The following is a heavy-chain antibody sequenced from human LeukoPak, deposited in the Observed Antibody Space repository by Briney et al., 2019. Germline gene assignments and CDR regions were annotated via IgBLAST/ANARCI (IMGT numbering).Heavy chain of an antibody. V-gene: IGHV3-21*01. CDR3: ASVPPSIAVAGTDDY. D-gene: IGHD6-19*01. Sequence: PGGSLRLSCAASGFTFSSYSMNWVRQAPGKGLEWVSSISSSSSYIYYADSVKGRFTISRDNAKNSLYPQMNSLRAEDTAVYYCASVPPSIAVAGTDDYWGQGTLVTVSS. J-gene: IGHJ4*02. CDR1: GFTFSSYS. CDR2: ISSSSSYI.